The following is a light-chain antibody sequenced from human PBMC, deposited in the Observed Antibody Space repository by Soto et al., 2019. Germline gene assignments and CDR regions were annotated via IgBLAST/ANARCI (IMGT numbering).Light chain of an antibody. J-gene: IGLJ2*01. CDR2: SDN. Sequence: QSVLTQPPSASGTPGQRVTISCSGSSPNIGSKTVKWYQQIPGTAPKLLIYSDNQRPSGVPDRFSGSKSGTSASLAISGLQSEDEADYYCSAWDDSLNGVVFGGGIKLTVL. V-gene: IGLV1-44*01. CDR1: SPNIGSKT. CDR3: SAWDDSLNGVV.